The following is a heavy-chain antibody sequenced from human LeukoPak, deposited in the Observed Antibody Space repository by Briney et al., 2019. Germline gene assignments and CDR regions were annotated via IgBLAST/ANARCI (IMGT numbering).Heavy chain of an antibody. CDR2: INTNTGNP. V-gene: IGHV7-4-1*02. CDR3: TRDPPYNDFWSDYTIFDP. CDR1: GYSFTLYA. D-gene: IGHD3-3*01. Sequence: ASVKVSCKASGYSFTLYAMNWVRQAPGQGLEWMGWINTNTGNPTYAQGFTGRFVFSLDTSVSTAYLQITSLKAEDTAVYYCTRDPPYNDFWSDYTIFDPWGQGTLVTVSS. J-gene: IGHJ5*02.